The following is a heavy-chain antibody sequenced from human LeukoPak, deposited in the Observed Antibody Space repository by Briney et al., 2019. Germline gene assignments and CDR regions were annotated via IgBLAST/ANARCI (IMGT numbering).Heavy chain of an antibody. CDR1: GGSISSYY. J-gene: IGHJ3*02. D-gene: IGHD2-2*03. CDR2: IYYSGST. Sequence: SETLSLTCTVSGGSISSYYWSWIRQPPGKGLEWIGYIYYSGSTNYNPSLKSRVTISVDTSKNQFSLKLSSVTAADTAVYYCAREVMGIVVVPAAAHDAFDIWGQGTMVTVSS. V-gene: IGHV4-59*12. CDR3: AREVMGIVVVPAAAHDAFDI.